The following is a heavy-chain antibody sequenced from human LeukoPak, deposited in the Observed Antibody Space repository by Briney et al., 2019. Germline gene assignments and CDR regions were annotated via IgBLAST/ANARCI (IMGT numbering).Heavy chain of an antibody. J-gene: IGHJ5*02. V-gene: IGHV1-2*02. CDR2: INPNSGGT. CDR3: AREAAAATSGFDP. Sequence: ASVKVSCKASGYTFTGYYMHWVRQAPGQGFEWMGWINPNSGGTNYAQKFQGRVTMTRDTSISTAYMELSRLRSDDTAVYYCAREAAAATSGFDPWGEGTLVTVSS. D-gene: IGHD6-13*01. CDR1: GYTFTGYY.